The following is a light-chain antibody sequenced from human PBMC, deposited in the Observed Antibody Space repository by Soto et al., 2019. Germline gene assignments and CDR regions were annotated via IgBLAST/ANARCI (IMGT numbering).Light chain of an antibody. CDR3: QQYGSSLSIT. Sequence: EIVMTQSPATLSVSLVERATLSCRASQSISSNLAWYQQKPGQAPRLLIYGASNRATGIPDRFSGSGSGTDFTLTISRLEPEDFAVYYCQQYGSSLSITFGQGTRLEIK. CDR1: QSISSN. V-gene: IGKV3-20*01. CDR2: GAS. J-gene: IGKJ5*01.